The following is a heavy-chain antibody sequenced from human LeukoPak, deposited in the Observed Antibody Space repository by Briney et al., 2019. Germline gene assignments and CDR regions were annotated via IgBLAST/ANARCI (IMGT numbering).Heavy chain of an antibody. V-gene: IGHV3-21*01. Sequence: GGSLRLSCAASGFTFSSYSMNWVRQAPGKGLEWVSSISGSSSYIYYADSVKGRFTISRDNAKNSLYLQMNSLRAEDTAVYYCARGPITIFGVAPAWGQGTLVTVSS. D-gene: IGHD3-3*01. CDR3: ARGPITIFGVAPA. CDR2: ISGSSSYI. J-gene: IGHJ5*02. CDR1: GFTFSSYS.